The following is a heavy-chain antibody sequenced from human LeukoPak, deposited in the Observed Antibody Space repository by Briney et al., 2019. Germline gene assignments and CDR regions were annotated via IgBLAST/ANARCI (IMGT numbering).Heavy chain of an antibody. V-gene: IGHV4-59*08. J-gene: IGHJ4*02. CDR2: IYYSGST. Sequence: NSLDTLSLTCTVSGRSISSYYWSWIRQPPGKGLEWLGYIYYSGSTNYNPSLKSRVTISVDTSKNQFSLKLSSVAAADTAVYYCARHSPGYQLLSVDYWGQGTLVTVSS. CDR3: ARHSPGYQLLSVDY. D-gene: IGHD2-2*01. CDR1: GRSISSYY.